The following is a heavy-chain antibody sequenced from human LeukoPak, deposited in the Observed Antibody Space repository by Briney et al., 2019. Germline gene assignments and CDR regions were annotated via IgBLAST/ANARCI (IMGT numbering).Heavy chain of an antibody. J-gene: IGHJ4*02. CDR3: AKDRGYYDFWSGSSPDDY. CDR2: ISGSGGST. D-gene: IGHD3-3*01. CDR1: GFTFSSYA. Sequence: PGGSLRLSYAASGFTFSSYAMSWVRQAPGKGLEWVSAISGSGGSTYYADSVKGRFTISRDNSKNTLYLQMNSLRAEGTAVYYCAKDRGYYDFWSGSSPDDYWGQGTLVTVSS. V-gene: IGHV3-23*01.